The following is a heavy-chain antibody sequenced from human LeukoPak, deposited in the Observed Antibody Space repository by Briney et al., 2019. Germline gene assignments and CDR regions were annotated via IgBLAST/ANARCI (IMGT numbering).Heavy chain of an antibody. CDR2: IYYSGST. D-gene: IGHD2-2*01. CDR3: ASRVVPAAMLRD. CDR1: GGSISSSSYY. V-gene: IGHV4-39*07. J-gene: IGHJ4*02. Sequence: PSETLSLTCTVSGGSISSSSYYWGWIRQPPGKGLEWIGSIYYSGSTYFNPSLKSRVTISVDTSKNQFSLKLSSVTAADTAVYYCASRVVPAAMLRDWGQGTLVTVSS.